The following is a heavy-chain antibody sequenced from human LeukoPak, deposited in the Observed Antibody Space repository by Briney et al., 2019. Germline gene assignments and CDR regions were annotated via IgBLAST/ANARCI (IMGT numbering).Heavy chain of an antibody. Sequence: ASVKVSCKASGYRFTGFYLHWVRQAPGQGLEWMGWINANSGGTHYEERFENWVTMTRDTSSSTVYLELSGLKANDTAVYYCARGEGWVRGVIGGFDPWGQGTLVTVSS. CDR1: GYRFTGFY. J-gene: IGHJ5*02. CDR3: ARGEGWVRGVIGGFDP. V-gene: IGHV1-2*04. D-gene: IGHD3-10*01. CDR2: INANSGGT.